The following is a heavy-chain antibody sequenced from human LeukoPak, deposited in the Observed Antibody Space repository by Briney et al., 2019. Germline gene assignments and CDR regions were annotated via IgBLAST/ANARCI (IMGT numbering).Heavy chain of an antibody. CDR1: GFTFDEYA. V-gene: IGHV3-9*01. CDR3: VKDKRATMVTQIDAFDI. Sequence: PGRSLRLSCAASGFTFDEYAMHWVRQAPGKGLEWVSGISWNSDSIGYADSVKGRFTISRDNAKNSLYLQMNSLRAEDTALYYCVKDKRATMVTQIDAFDIWGQGTMVTVSS. CDR2: ISWNSDSI. D-gene: IGHD4-23*01. J-gene: IGHJ3*02.